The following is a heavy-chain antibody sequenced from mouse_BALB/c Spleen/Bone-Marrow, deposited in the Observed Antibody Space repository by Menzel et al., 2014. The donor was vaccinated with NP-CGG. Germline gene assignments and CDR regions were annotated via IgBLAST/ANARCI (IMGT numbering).Heavy chain of an antibody. D-gene: IGHD2-14*01. Sequence: QVQLQQSGPELVKPESSVRISCKASGYTFTSYYIHWVKQRPGQGLEWVGWIYPGNVNTNYNEKFEDKATLTADKSSSTAYMHLSSLTSEDSAVYFCAREDYYRSPMDYWGQGTSVPFSS. V-gene: IGHV1S56*01. CDR2: IYPGNVNT. J-gene: IGHJ4*01. CDR3: AREDYYRSPMDY. CDR1: GYTFTSYY.